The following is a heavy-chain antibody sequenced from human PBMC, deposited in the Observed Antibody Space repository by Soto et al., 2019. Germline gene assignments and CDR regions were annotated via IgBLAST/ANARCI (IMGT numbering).Heavy chain of an antibody. J-gene: IGHJ5*02. CDR2: ISSSSYI. CDR3: ARDRLGTNCSGGSCYSGWFDP. Sequence: PGGSLRLSCAASGFTFSSYSMNWVRQAPGKGLEWVSSISSSSYIYYADSVKGRFTISRDNAKNSLYLQMNSLRAEDTAVYYCARDRLGTNCSGGSCYSGWFDPWGQGTLVTVS. D-gene: IGHD2-15*01. CDR1: GFTFSSYS. V-gene: IGHV3-21*01.